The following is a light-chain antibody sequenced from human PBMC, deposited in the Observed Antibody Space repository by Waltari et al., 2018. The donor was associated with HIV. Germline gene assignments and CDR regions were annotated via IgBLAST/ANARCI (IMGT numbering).Light chain of an antibody. CDR1: QPIGSD. Sequence: MTQSPSSLSASTGDRVTITCRASQPIGSDLAWYQHKPGKAPRLLISHASTLQSNVPSRFSGTGSGTSFTLTIDWLQSEDFATYYCQQYSAYPWTFGQGTKVEVE. CDR3: QQYSAYPWT. J-gene: IGKJ1*01. CDR2: HAS. V-gene: IGKV1-8*01.